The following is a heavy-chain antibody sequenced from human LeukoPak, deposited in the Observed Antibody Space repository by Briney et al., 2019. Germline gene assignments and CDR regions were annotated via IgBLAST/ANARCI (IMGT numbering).Heavy chain of an antibody. D-gene: IGHD3-10*01. Sequence: SETLSLTCTVSGGSISNYYWSWIRQPPGKGLEWIGYIYYSGSTNYNPSLKSRVTISVDTSKNQFSLKLSSVTAADTAVYYCARRPRGVIIKSWFDSWGQGTLVTVSS. V-gene: IGHV4-59*01. J-gene: IGHJ5*01. CDR3: ARRPRGVIIKSWFDS. CDR1: GGSISNYY. CDR2: IYYSGST.